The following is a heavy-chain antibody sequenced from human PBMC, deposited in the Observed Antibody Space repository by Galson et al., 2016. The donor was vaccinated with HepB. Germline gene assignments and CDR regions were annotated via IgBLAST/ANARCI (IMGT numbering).Heavy chain of an antibody. J-gene: IGHJ6*02. V-gene: IGHV3-30*03. CDR3: ATPLGYCSGGTCYGGYSYGRDV. Sequence: SLRLSCAASGFTFSSFGMHWVRQAPGKGLEWVAVISSDGNNKYFADSVNGRFPISRDNSENTLYLQMNSLRAEDTSVYSCATPLGYCSGGTCYGGYSYGRDVWGQGTTVIVSS. CDR2: ISSDGNNK. D-gene: IGHD2-15*01. CDR1: GFTFSSFG.